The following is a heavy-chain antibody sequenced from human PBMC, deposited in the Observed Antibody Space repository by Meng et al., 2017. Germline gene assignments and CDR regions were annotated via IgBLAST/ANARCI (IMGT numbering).Heavy chain of an antibody. CDR2: ISWNSGSI. J-gene: IGHJ4*02. CDR1: GFTFDDYA. V-gene: IGHV3-9*01. D-gene: IGHD6-13*01. CDR3: ARDRIAAAGALDY. Sequence: GGSLRLSCAASGFTFDDYAMHWVRQAPGKGLEWVSGISWNSGSIGYADSVKGRFTISRDNAKNSLYLQMNSLRAEDTAVYYCARDRIAAAGALDYWGQGTLVTVSS.